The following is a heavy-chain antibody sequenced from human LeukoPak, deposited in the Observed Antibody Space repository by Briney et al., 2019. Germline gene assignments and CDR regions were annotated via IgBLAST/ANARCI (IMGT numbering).Heavy chain of an antibody. CDR2: ISYDGSIK. CDR1: GFTFSSYA. J-gene: IGHJ4*02. D-gene: IGHD3-22*01. Sequence: GRSLRLSCAASGFTFSSYAMHWVRQAPGKGLEWVAVISYDGSIKYYADSVKGRFTISRDNSKNTLYLQMNSLRAEDTAVYYCASPLTSNYYDSSGYYGSTFDYWGQGTLVTVSS. V-gene: IGHV3-30-3*01. CDR3: ASPLTSNYYDSSGYYGSTFDY.